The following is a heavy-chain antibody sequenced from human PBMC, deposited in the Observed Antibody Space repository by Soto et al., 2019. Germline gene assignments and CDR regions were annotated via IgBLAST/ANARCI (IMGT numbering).Heavy chain of an antibody. J-gene: IGHJ4*02. CDR3: ARGWGMTTVTFIDY. D-gene: IGHD4-17*01. CDR2: ISAYNGNT. CDR1: GYTFTSYC. V-gene: IGHV1-18*01. Sequence: ASVKVSCKASGYTFTSYCISWVRQAPGQGLEWMGWISAYNGNTNYAQKLQGRVTMTTDTSTSTAYMELRSLRSDDTAVYYCARGWGMTTVTFIDYWGQGTLVTVSS.